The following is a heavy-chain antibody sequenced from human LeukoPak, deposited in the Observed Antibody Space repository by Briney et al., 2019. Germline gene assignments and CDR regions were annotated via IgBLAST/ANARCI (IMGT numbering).Heavy chain of an antibody. CDR1: GGSISSGGYY. Sequence: SETLSLTCTVSGGSISSGGYYWSWIRQPPGKGLEWIGYIYHSGSTYYNPSLKSRVTISVDRSKNQFSLKLSSVTAADTAVYYCARYYYDSSGYYPVFDYWGQGTLVTVSS. V-gene: IGHV4-30-2*01. J-gene: IGHJ4*02. CDR2: IYHSGST. D-gene: IGHD3-22*01. CDR3: ARYYYDSSGYYPVFDY.